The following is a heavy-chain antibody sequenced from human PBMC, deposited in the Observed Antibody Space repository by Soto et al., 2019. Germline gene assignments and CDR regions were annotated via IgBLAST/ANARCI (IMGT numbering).Heavy chain of an antibody. D-gene: IGHD3-9*01. CDR3: AGQTFTIAADSYGRSNWFDP. Sequence: SETLSLTCTASGFSITSSSHFWGWVRQPPGKGLEWIGTIYFTGNTYYTPSLKSRLTMSIDTSKNEFPLRLNYVTAADTAVYYCAGQTFTIAADSYGRSNWFDPWGPGNLVTVSS. CDR1: GFSITSSSHF. V-gene: IGHV4-39*01. CDR2: IYFTGNT. J-gene: IGHJ5*02.